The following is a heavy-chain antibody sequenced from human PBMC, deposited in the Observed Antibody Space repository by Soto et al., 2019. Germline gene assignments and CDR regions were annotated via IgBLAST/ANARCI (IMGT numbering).Heavy chain of an antibody. J-gene: IGHJ4*02. CDR3: AREDGSSLYPFAY. Sequence: SETLSLTCTVSVGSISSYDWSLIRQPAGKGLECIWRIYTSGSTNYNPSLTSRVTMSVYTSKNKFSLKLSSVTAADTAVYYCAREDGSSLYPFAYWAQGTFVTFSS. V-gene: IGHV4-4*07. D-gene: IGHD6-13*01. CDR1: VGSISSYD. CDR2: IYTSGST.